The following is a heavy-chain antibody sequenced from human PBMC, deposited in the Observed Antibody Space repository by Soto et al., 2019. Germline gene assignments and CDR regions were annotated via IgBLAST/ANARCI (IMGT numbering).Heavy chain of an antibody. CDR3: ARGTGNSGLDY. J-gene: IGHJ4*02. V-gene: IGHV6-1*01. CDR1: GDSVSSNSAA. D-gene: IGHD7-27*01. CDR2: TYYRSKWYN. Sequence: SQTLSVTCVISGDSVSSNSAACNWIRQSPSRGLEWLGRTYYRSKWYNEYAVSVKSRITVNPDTSKNQFFLQLNSVTPEDTAVYYCARGTGNSGLDYWGQGTLVTVSS.